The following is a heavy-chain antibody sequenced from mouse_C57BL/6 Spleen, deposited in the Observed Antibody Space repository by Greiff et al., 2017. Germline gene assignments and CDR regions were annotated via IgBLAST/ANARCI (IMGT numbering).Heavy chain of an antibody. CDR3: ARVYSSGLYFDD. Sequence: DVHLVESEGGLVQPGSSMKLSCTASGFTFSDYYMAWVRQVPEKGLEWVANINYDGSSTYYLDSLKSRFIISRDNAKNILYLQMSSLKSEDTATYYCARVYSSGLYFDDWGQGTTLTVSS. D-gene: IGHD3-2*02. V-gene: IGHV5-16*01. J-gene: IGHJ2*01. CDR1: GFTFSDYY. CDR2: INYDGSST.